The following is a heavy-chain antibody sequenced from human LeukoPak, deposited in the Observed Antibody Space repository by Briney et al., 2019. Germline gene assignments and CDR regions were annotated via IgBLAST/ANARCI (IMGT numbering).Heavy chain of an antibody. CDR1: GFTFRRYW. CDR3: ARLYGSGRYNWFDP. V-gene: IGHV3-7*02. CDR2: IKQDGSEK. D-gene: IGHD3-10*01. Sequence: PGGSLRLSCAASGFTFRRYWMSWARQASGKGLEWVANIKQDGSEKYYVDSVKGRFTISRDNAKNSLYLQMNSLRDEDTAVYYCARLYGSGRYNWFDPWGQGTLVTVSS. J-gene: IGHJ5*02.